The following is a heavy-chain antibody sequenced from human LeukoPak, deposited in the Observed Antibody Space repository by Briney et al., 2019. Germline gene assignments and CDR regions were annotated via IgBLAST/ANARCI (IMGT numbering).Heavy chain of an antibody. J-gene: IGHJ5*02. V-gene: IGHV4-59*12. CDR1: GGSISSYY. CDR3: ARGRRCSSTSCHAGWFDP. CDR2: IFYNGNT. Sequence: PSETLSLTCTVSGGSISSYYWTWIRQSPGKGLEWIGYIFYNGNTIYNPSLKSRVTISVDTSKNQFSLKLSSVTAADTAVYYCARGRRCSSTSCHAGWFDPWGQGTLVTVSS. D-gene: IGHD2-2*01.